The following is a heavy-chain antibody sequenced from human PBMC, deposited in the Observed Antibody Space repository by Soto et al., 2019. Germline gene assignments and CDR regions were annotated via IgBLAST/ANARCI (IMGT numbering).Heavy chain of an antibody. CDR3: AKDQGIAASHGVD. D-gene: IGHD6-13*01. J-gene: IGHJ3*01. V-gene: IGHV3-30*18. CDR1: GFTFNNYG. CDR2: ISNDGSDK. Sequence: GGSLRLSCAASGFTFNNYGMHWVRQAPGKGLEWVATISNDGSDKYYADSVKGRLTISRDNSKNTVYLQMNSLRAEDTALYYYAKDQGIAASHGVDWGQGTMVTVSS.